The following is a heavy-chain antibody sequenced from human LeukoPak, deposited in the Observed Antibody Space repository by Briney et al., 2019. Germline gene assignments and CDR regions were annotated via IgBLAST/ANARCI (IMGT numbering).Heavy chain of an antibody. D-gene: IGHD3-3*01. CDR3: ARGIFGVVPKTFDY. CDR1: GASISSYY. Sequence: SETLSLTCTVSGASISSYYWSWLRQPPGKGLEWVGYIYYSGSTNYNPSLKSRVTISVDTSKNQFSLKLSSVTAADTAVYYCARGIFGVVPKTFDYWGQGTLVTVSS. J-gene: IGHJ4*02. CDR2: IYYSGST. V-gene: IGHV4-59*01.